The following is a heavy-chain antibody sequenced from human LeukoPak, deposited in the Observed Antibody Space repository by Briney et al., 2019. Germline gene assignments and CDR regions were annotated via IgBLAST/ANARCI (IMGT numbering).Heavy chain of an antibody. J-gene: IGHJ2*01. Sequence: PGGSLRLSCAASGFTFSSYAMNWVSQAPGKGLEWVSSITSSSTYIYYADSVKGRFTVSRDNAKNSLYLQMNSLRAEDTAVYYCVRYYTRHSWYFDLWGRGTLVTVSS. CDR3: VRYYTRHSWYFDL. V-gene: IGHV3-21*01. CDR2: ITSSSTYI. D-gene: IGHD3-10*01. CDR1: GFTFSSYA.